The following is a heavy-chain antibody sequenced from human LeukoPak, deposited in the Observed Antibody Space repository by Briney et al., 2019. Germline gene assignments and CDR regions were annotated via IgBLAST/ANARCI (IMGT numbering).Heavy chain of an antibody. CDR3: ARDYTGGWNDY. Sequence: GGSLRLSCAASGFTLSSYSMNWVRQAPGKGLEWVSSISSSSSYIYYADSVKGRFTISRDNAKNSLYLQMNSLRADDTAVYYCARDYTGGWNDYWGQGTLVTVSS. D-gene: IGHD7-27*01. V-gene: IGHV3-21*01. CDR2: ISSSSSYI. CDR1: GFTLSSYS. J-gene: IGHJ4*02.